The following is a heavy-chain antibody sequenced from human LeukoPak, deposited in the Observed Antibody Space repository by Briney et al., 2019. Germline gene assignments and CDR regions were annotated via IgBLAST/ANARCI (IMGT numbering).Heavy chain of an antibody. V-gene: IGHV4-34*01. CDR2: INHSGST. D-gene: IGHD3-10*01. Sequence: SETLSLTCAVYGGSFSGYYWSWIRQPPGKGLEWIGEINHSGSTNYNPSLKSRVTISVDTSKNQFSLKLSSVTAADTAVYYCAGAVRAPPRRGPHDYWGQGTLVTVSS. CDR3: AGAVRAPPRRGPHDY. CDR1: GGSFSGYY. J-gene: IGHJ4*02.